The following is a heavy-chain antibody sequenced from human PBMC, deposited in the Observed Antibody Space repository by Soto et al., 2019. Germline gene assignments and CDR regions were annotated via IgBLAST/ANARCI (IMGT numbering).Heavy chain of an antibody. J-gene: IGHJ5*02. CDR2: IYYSGST. CDR3: ARHYSSGSRNWFDP. CDR1: GGSINSSSYF. Sequence: SETLSLTCSVSGGSINSSSYFWGWVRQPPGRGLEWIGSIYYSGSTYYNPSLRSRVTISVDTSKNQFSLKLSSVTTADTAVFYCARHYSSGSRNWFDPWGQGTLVTVS. D-gene: IGHD6-19*01. V-gene: IGHV4-39*01.